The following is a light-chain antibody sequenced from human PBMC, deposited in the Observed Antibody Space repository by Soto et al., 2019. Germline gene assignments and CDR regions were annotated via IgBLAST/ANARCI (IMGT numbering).Light chain of an antibody. Sequence: DIQMTQSPSSVSPSVGDRVTITCRAIQDIRGWLAGYQQKPGKAPKILIYAAYGLQGGVTSRFSGSGSGTEFNLTISRLQPEDFATYDCQRASSFSTTVGQGTRLEIK. J-gene: IGKJ5*01. V-gene: IGKV1-12*01. CDR3: QRASSFSTT. CDR1: QDIRGW. CDR2: AAY.